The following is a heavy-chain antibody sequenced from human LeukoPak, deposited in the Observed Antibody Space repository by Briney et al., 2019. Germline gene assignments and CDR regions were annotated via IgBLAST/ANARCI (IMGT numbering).Heavy chain of an antibody. CDR1: GYSFSSYR. CDR2: IYPGDSET. D-gene: IGHD2/OR15-2a*01. J-gene: IGHJ4*02. Sequence: GESLKICCKGSGYSFSSYRIGWGRQKAGKSLEGMGIIYPGDSETRYSPSNQGQVAISVDKSSTTAYLQWNSLKASDTAMYYCARLSMSRKQGSKSGVEYWGQGTLVRVSS. V-gene: IGHV5-51*01. CDR3: ARLSMSRKQGSKSGVEY.